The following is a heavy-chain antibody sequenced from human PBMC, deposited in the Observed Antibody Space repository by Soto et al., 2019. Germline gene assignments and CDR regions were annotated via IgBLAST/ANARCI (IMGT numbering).Heavy chain of an antibody. V-gene: IGHV3-9*01. D-gene: IGHD6-19*01. Sequence: PGGSLRLSCAASGFTFDDYAMHWVRQAPGKGLEWVSGISWNSGSIGYADSVKGRFTISRDNAKNSLYLQMNSLRAEDTALYYCAKDKSAAVDGRGRGYYGMDVWGQGTTVTVSS. CDR1: GFTFDDYA. CDR2: ISWNSGSI. J-gene: IGHJ6*02. CDR3: AKDKSAAVDGRGRGYYGMDV.